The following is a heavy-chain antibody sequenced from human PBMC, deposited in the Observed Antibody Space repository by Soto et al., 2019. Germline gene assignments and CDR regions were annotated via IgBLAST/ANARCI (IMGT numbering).Heavy chain of an antibody. Sequence: GGSLRLSCTASGFTFGDYAMTWVRQAPGKGLEWVSTISGSGGSTYYADSVKGRFTISRDNSKNTLYLQMNSLRAEDTAVYYCAKDQGSSWYEIDYWGQGTLVTVSS. J-gene: IGHJ4*02. CDR2: ISGSGGST. CDR3: AKDQGSSWYEIDY. D-gene: IGHD6-13*01. V-gene: IGHV3-23*01. CDR1: GFTFGDYA.